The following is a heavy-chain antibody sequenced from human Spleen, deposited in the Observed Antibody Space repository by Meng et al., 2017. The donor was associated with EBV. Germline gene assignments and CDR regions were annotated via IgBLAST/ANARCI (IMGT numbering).Heavy chain of an antibody. CDR2: INTNTVNP. D-gene: IGHD3-10*01. Sequence: QVQLVQSGSEVEEPGASVRVSCKTSGYSFTSYAINWVRQAPGQGLEWMGWINTNTVNPTYAQGFTGRFVFSLDTSVSTAYLQISSLKAEDTAVYYCARGVPNYYGQFDPWGQGTLVTVSS. V-gene: IGHV7-4-1*02. CDR1: GYSFTSYA. CDR3: ARGVPNYYGQFDP. J-gene: IGHJ5*02.